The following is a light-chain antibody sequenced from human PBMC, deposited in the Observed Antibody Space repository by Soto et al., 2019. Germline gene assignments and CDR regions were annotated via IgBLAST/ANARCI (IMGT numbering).Light chain of an antibody. V-gene: IGKV1D-13*01. CDR2: DAS. Sequence: AIQLTQSPSSLSASVGDRVTITCRASQGISSALAWYQQKPGKAPKLLIYDASSLESGVPSRFSGSGSWTDFTLTISSLQPEDFATYYCQQFNNYPPTFGQGTRLEIK. CDR1: QGISSA. J-gene: IGKJ5*01. CDR3: QQFNNYPPT.